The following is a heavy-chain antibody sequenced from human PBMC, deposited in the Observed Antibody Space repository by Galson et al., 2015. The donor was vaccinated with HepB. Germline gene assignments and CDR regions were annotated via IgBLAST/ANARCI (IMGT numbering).Heavy chain of an antibody. V-gene: IGHV1-18*04. Sequence: SVKVSCKASGYTFTSYGISWVRQAPGQGLEWMGWISAYNGNTNYAQKLQGRVTMTTDTSTSTAYMELRSLRSDDTAVYYCARPVTGPPSGWYEEGAFDIWGQGTMVTVSS. CDR3: ARPVTGPPSGWYEEGAFDI. CDR1: GYTFTSYG. D-gene: IGHD6-19*01. J-gene: IGHJ3*02. CDR2: ISAYNGNT.